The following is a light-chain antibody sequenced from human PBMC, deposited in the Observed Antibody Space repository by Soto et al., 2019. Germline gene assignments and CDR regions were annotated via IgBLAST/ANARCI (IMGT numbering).Light chain of an antibody. CDR2: SND. CDR3: AAWDHSLNGPVV. CDR1: SSXXGXXX. V-gene: IGLV1-44*01. Sequence: QSVLTQPXXASXXXXXXXXXXXXXXSSXXGXXXXXWXXHLPGXAXXXXIYSNDQRSSGVPXRFSGSKSGTSASLAISGLXXEDEADYYCAAWDHSLNGPVVFGGGTKLTVL. J-gene: IGLJ2*01.